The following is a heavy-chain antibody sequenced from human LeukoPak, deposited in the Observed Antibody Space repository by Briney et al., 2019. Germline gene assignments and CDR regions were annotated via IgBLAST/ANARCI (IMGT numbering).Heavy chain of an antibody. J-gene: IGHJ4*02. CDR1: SGSISSHY. CDR2: INYSGSI. V-gene: IGHV4-59*11. Sequence: PSETLSLTCTVSSGSISSHYWSWIRQPPGKGLEWIGYINYSGSINYNPSLQSRVTISVDTSKNQFSLKLSSVSAADTAVYYCARAVTGYHFDHWGQGTLVTVSS. D-gene: IGHD2-21*02. CDR3: ARAVTGYHFDH.